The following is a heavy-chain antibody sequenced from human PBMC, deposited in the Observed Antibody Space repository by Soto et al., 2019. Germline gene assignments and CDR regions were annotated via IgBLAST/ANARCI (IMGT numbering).Heavy chain of an antibody. CDR3: AKDGALWFGDRWDAA. D-gene: IGHD3-10*01. V-gene: IGHV3-23*01. Sequence: GGSLRLSCAASGFTFSSYAMSWVRQAPGKGLEWVSAISGSGGSTYYADSVKGRFTISRDNSKYTLYLQMNSLRAEDTAVYYCAKDGALWFGDRWDAAWGQGTLVTVSS. J-gene: IGHJ4*02. CDR2: ISGSGGST. CDR1: GFTFSSYA.